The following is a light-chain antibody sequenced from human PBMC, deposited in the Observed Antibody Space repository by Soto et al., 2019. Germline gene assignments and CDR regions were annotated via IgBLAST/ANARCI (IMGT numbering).Light chain of an antibody. Sequence: EIVLTQSPGTLSLSPGERATLSCRASQSINSNLAWYQQRPGQRPRVLMYGASSRATGIPDRFSGSGSGTDFTLAISRLAPEDFAVYYCQQYENSPRTFGQGTNVETK. CDR1: QSINSN. CDR2: GAS. J-gene: IGKJ1*01. CDR3: QQYENSPRT. V-gene: IGKV3-20*01.